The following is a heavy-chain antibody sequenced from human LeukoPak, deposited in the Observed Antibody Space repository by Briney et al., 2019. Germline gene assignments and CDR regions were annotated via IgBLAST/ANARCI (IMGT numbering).Heavy chain of an antibody. CDR1: GFTFSSYW. Sequence: GGSLRLSCAASGFTFSSYWMHWVRQAPGEGLVWVSRINSDGSSTSYADSVKGRFTISRDKAKNTLYLQMNSLRAEDTAVYYCARVFIGYSGYDTFDYWGQGTLVTVSS. D-gene: IGHD5-12*01. CDR3: ARVFIGYSGYDTFDY. CDR2: INSDGSST. V-gene: IGHV3-74*01. J-gene: IGHJ4*02.